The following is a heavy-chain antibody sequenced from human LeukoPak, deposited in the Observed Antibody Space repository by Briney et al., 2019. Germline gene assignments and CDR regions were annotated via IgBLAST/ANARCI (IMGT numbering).Heavy chain of an antibody. CDR3: ARWLSGAANFDV. V-gene: IGHV4-59*01. D-gene: IGHD3-22*01. Sequence: SETLSLTCTVSSGSIRTYYWSWIRQSPGKGLEWIGYIYYSGSTYYNPSLKSRVTISIDTSKKQFSLRLNSMTAADTAVYYCARWLSGAANFDVWGPGTLVTVSS. J-gene: IGHJ4*02. CDR2: IYYSGST. CDR1: SGSIRTYY.